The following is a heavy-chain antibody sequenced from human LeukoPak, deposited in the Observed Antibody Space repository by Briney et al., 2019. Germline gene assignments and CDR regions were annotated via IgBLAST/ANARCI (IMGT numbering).Heavy chain of an antibody. CDR2: ISSSSVYI. D-gene: IGHD2-2*01. Sequence: KAGGSLRLSCAASGFTVSSNYMSWVRQAPGKGLEWVSYISSSSVYIYYADSVKGRFTISRDNTKNSLYLQMNSLRAEDTAVYYCAKTVVVPAANCFDYWGQGTLVTVSS. CDR1: GFTVSSNY. CDR3: AKTVVVPAANCFDY. V-gene: IGHV3-21*04. J-gene: IGHJ4*02.